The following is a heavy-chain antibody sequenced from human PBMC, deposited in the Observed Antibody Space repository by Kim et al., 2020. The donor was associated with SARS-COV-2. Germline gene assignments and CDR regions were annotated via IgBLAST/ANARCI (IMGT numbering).Heavy chain of an antibody. CDR3: ARGVSGSYRYWYFDL. CDR1: GGSFSGYY. V-gene: IGHV4-34*01. CDR2: INHSGST. D-gene: IGHD1-26*01. Sequence: SETLSLTCAVYGGSFSGYYWSWIRQPPGKGLEWIGEINHSGSTNYNPSLKSRVTISVDTSKNQFSLKLSSVTAADTAVYYCARGVSGSYRYWYFDLWGR. J-gene: IGHJ2*01.